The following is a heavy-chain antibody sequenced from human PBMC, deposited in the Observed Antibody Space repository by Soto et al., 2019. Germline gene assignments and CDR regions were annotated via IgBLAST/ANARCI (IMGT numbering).Heavy chain of an antibody. V-gene: IGHV4-4*02. CDR1: GDSISSSNW. Sequence: QVQLQESGPGLVKPSGTLSLTCAVSGDSISSSNWWSWVRQPPGKGLEWIGEIYHSGSTNYNPSLNSRVTLSVDKSRNQVALNLTSVTAAATAVYYCARHSGSYFRDYWGQGTLVPVSS. CDR3: ARHSGSYFRDY. D-gene: IGHD1-26*01. J-gene: IGHJ4*02. CDR2: IYHSGST.